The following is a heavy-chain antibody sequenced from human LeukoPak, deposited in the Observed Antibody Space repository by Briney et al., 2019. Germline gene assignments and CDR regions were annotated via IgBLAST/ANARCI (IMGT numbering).Heavy chain of an antibody. J-gene: IGHJ4*02. CDR2: ISYNGSNK. CDR1: GFTFSSYG. CDR3: AKGNYGSGTAIDY. V-gene: IGHV3-30*18. D-gene: IGHD3-10*01. Sequence: GGSLRLSCAASGFTFSSYGMHWVRQAPGKGLEGVAVISYNGSNKYYADSVKGRFTISRDNSKNTLYLQMNSLGAEDTAVYYCAKGNYGSGTAIDYWGQGTLVTVSS.